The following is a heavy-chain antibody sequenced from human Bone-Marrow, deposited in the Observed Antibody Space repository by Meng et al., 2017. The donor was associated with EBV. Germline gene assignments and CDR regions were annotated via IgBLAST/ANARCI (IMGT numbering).Heavy chain of an antibody. J-gene: IGHJ4*02. CDR1: GGTFNSDA. V-gene: IGHV1-69*01. Sequence: QVRWVQAGAGFKKPGSSVKVPCGTAGGTFNSDAVSWWRQAPGQGLEWMGGLIPMSGAPHYAQKFQGRVTITADESTSTHYMDLSNLRSDDTAMYYCASESGRGFTPDYWGQGTLVTVSS. D-gene: IGHD3-10*01. CDR2: LIPMSGAP. CDR3: ASESGRGFTPDY.